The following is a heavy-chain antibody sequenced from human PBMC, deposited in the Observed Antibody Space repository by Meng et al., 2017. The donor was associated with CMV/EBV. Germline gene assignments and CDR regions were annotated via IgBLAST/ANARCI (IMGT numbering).Heavy chain of an antibody. CDR1: GFSFSSYG. Sequence: SGFSFSSYGMHWVRQAPGKGLEWVAVIWYDGSNTYYADSVKGRFTISRDNSKNTLYLQMNSLRAEDTAIYYCAKDLAVGATHYFDYWGQGTLVTVSS. CDR2: IWYDGSNT. D-gene: IGHD1-26*01. CDR3: AKDLAVGATHYFDY. V-gene: IGHV3-33*06. J-gene: IGHJ4*02.